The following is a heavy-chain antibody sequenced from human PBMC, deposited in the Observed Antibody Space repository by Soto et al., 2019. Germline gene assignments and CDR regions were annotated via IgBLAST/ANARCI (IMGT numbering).Heavy chain of an antibody. CDR1: GFTFSSYG. CDR3: AREFSGDYVQITFGY. V-gene: IGHV3-33*01. CDR2: IWYDGSNK. Sequence: GGSLRLSCAASGFTFSSYGMHWVRQAPGKGLEWVAVIWYDGSNKYYADSVKGRFTISRDNSKNTLYLQMNSLRAEDTAVYYCAREFSGDYVQITFGYWGQGTLVTVSS. J-gene: IGHJ4*02. D-gene: IGHD4-17*01.